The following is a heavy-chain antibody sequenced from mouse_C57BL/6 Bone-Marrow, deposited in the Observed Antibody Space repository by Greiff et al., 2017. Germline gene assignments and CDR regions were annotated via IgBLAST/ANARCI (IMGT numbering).Heavy chain of an antibody. CDR3: ARDYYGKAFAY. CDR2: ISSGSSTI. V-gene: IGHV5-17*01. D-gene: IGHD2-1*01. Sequence: EVQLVESGGGLVKPGGSLKLSCAASGFTFSDYGMHWVRQAPEKGLEWVAYISSGSSTIYYADTVKGRFTISRDNAKNTLFLQMTSLRSEDTAMYYCARDYYGKAFAYWGQGTLVTVSA. CDR1: GFTFSDYG. J-gene: IGHJ3*01.